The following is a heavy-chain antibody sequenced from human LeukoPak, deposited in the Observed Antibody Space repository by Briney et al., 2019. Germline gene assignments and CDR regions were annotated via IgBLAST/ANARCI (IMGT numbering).Heavy chain of an antibody. J-gene: IGHJ5*02. CDR1: GGSISSYY. CDR3: SRRVLPAGNEFDP. CDR2: IYYSGST. V-gene: IGHV4-59*08. D-gene: IGHD2-2*01. Sequence: SETLSLTCTVSGGSISSYYWSWIRQPPGKGLEWIGYIYYSGSTNYNPSLKSRVTISVDTSKNKFSLKLSSVTAADTAVYYCSRRVLPAGNEFDPWGQGTLVTVSS.